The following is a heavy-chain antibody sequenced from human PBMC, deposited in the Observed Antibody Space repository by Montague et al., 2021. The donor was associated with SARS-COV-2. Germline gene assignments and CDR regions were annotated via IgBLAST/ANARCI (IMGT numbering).Heavy chain of an antibody. J-gene: IGHJ6*02. CDR2: IDWDDDK. Sequence: PALVKPTQTLTLTCTLSGFSLSTSGMCVSWIRQPPGKALEWLARIDWDDDKYYSTSLKTRLTISKDTSKNQVVLTMTNMGPVDTATYYCARTYYDILTGRDYGMDVWGQGTTVTVSS. V-gene: IGHV2-70*11. CDR3: ARTYYDILTGRDYGMDV. CDR1: GFSLSTSGMC. D-gene: IGHD3-9*01.